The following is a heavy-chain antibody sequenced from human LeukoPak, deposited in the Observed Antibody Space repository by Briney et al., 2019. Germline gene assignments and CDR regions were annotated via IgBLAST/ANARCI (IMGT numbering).Heavy chain of an antibody. Sequence: GGSLRLSCAASGFTFSSYWMSWVRQAPGKGLEWVANIKKDGSNKYYVESLKGRFTISRDNANNSLYLQMDSLRAEDTAVYYCARESDSSSPDFDYWGQGTLVTVSS. CDR3: ARESDSSSPDFDY. CDR2: IKKDGSNK. CDR1: GFTFSSYW. V-gene: IGHV3-7*01. J-gene: IGHJ4*02. D-gene: IGHD6-6*01.